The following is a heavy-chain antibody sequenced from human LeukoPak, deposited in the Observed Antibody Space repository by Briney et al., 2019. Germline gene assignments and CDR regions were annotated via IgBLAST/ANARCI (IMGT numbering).Heavy chain of an antibody. D-gene: IGHD3-10*01. V-gene: IGHV1-69*04. J-gene: IGHJ4*02. CDR1: GGTFSSYA. Sequence: GASVKVSCKASGGTFSSYAISWVRQAPGQGLEWMGRIIPILGIANYAQKFQGRVTITADKSTSTAYMELSSLRSEDTAVYYCARAQYGSGSYYFDYWGQGTLATVSS. CDR2: IIPILGIA. CDR3: ARAQYGSGSYYFDY.